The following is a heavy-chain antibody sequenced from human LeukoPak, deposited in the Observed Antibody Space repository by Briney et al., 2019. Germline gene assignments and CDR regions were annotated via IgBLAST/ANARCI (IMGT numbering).Heavy chain of an antibody. Sequence: GAPRPSRCASGFTFNSHSLWWGPQGPGEGVGGVSAISGSGGEIHYAVSVRGRFTISRDNSKSTLSQQMNSLRAEDTAIYYCATYRQVLLPFESWGQGTLVTVSS. CDR3: ATYRQVLLPFES. CDR2: ISGSGGEI. J-gene: IGHJ4*02. D-gene: IGHD2-8*02. CDR1: GFTFNSHS. V-gene: IGHV3-23*01.